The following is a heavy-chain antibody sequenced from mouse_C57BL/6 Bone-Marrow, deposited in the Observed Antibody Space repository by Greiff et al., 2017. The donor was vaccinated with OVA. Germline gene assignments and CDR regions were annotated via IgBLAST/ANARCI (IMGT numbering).Heavy chain of an antibody. D-gene: IGHD1-1*01. J-gene: IGHJ1*03. V-gene: IGHV2-9-1*01. Sequence: QVQLKESGPGLVAPSQSLSITCTVSGFSLTSYAISWVRPPPGTGLEWLGVIWTGGGTNYNSALKSRLSISKDNSKSQVFLKMNSLQTDDTARYYCARTRSSGSDWYFDVWGTGTTVTVSS. CDR3: ARTRSSGSDWYFDV. CDR1: GFSLTSYA. CDR2: IWTGGGT.